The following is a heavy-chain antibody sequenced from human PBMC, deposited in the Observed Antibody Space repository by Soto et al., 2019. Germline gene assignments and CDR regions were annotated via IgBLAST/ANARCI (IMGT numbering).Heavy chain of an antibody. Sequence: ASVKVSCKASGYTFTSYDINWVRQATGQGLEWMGWMNPNSGNTGYAQKFQGRVTISVDTSKSQFSLKLTSVTAADTAVYFCATFLGSAYYHFDYWGPGTLVTVSS. CDR3: ATFLGSAYYHFDY. CDR1: GYTFTSYD. J-gene: IGHJ4*02. D-gene: IGHD3-3*01. V-gene: IGHV1-8*01. CDR2: MNPNSGNT.